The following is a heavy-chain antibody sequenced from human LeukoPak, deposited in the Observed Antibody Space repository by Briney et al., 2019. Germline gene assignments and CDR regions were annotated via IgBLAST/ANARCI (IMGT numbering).Heavy chain of an antibody. CDR3: ARDIDYYDSRRFYY. D-gene: IGHD3-22*01. CDR2: INPNGGGT. Sequence: ASVKVSCKASGYTFTGYYIHWVRQAPGQGLEWRGWINPNGGGTKYAQKFQGWVTMTRDTSISTAYMELSTLTSDDTAVYYCARDIDYYDSRRFYYWGQGTQVTVSS. CDR1: GYTFTGYY. V-gene: IGHV1-2*04. J-gene: IGHJ4*02.